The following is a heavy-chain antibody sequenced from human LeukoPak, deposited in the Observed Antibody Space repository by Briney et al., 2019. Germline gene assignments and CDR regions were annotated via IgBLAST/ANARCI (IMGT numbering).Heavy chain of an antibody. CDR2: INPSGGST. V-gene: IGHV1-46*01. D-gene: IGHD2-2*01. CDR1: GYTFTSYY. Sequence: ASVKVSCKASGYTFTSYYMHWVRQAPGQGLEWMGIINPSGGSTSYAQKFQGRVTMTRDTSISTAYMELSRLRSDDTAVYYCARDRYCSSTSCSPGYGMDVWGQGTTVTVSS. J-gene: IGHJ6*02. CDR3: ARDRYCSSTSCSPGYGMDV.